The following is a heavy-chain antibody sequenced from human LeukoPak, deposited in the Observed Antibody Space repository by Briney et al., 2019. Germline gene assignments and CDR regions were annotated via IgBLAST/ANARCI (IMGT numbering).Heavy chain of an antibody. CDR2: IIPIFGTA. CDR3: ARDRNSGSYDAFDI. CDR1: GGTFSSYA. D-gene: IGHD1-26*01. J-gene: IGHJ3*02. Sequence: SVKVSCKASGGTFSSYAISWVRQAPGQGLEWMGGIIPIFGTANYAQKFQGRVTITTDESTSTAYMELSSLRSEDTAVYYCARDRNSGSYDAFDIWGQGTMVTVSS. V-gene: IGHV1-69*05.